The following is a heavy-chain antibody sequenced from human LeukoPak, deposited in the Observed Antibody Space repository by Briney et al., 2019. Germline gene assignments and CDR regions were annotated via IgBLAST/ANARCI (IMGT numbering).Heavy chain of an antibody. CDR2: IYHSGST. D-gene: IGHD3-22*01. V-gene: IGHV4-30-4*08. CDR3: ARGTVVVVITSLAP. Sequence: PSQTLSLTCTVSGDSISSGDYYWTWIRQPPGKALEWIGYIYHSGSTYYNPSLNSRVTISVDTSKNQFSLTLASVTAADTAVYYCARGTVVVVITSLAPWGQGTLVTVSS. J-gene: IGHJ5*02. CDR1: GDSISSGDYY.